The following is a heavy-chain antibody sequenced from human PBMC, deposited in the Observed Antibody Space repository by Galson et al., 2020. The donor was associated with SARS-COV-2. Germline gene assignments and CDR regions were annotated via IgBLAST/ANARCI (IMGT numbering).Heavy chain of an antibody. V-gene: IGHV5-51*01. CDR1: GYSFTTYW. J-gene: IGHJ4*02. CDR2: IYADDSKA. D-gene: IGHD6-19*01. CDR3: ARHIGVAGTSLGFDL. Sequence: HGESLKISCQGSGYSFTTYWIAWVRQMPGKGLEWMGIIYADDSKARYSPSFQGQVTISADKSISTAYLQWSSLKASDTAIYYCARHIGVAGTSLGFDLWGQGTLVTVSS.